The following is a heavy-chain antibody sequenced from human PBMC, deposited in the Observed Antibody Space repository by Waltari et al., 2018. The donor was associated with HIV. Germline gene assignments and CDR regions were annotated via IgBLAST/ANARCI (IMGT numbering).Heavy chain of an antibody. V-gene: IGHV1-18*01. D-gene: IGHD3-3*01. CDR1: GYTFTRHG. CDR3: ARDCSTIFGVDLYYYGMDV. Sequence: QVQLVHSGAEVKKPGASVTVSSKVFGYTFTRHGISWVRRPPGQSLEGMGWISAYNGNTNYARKLHGRVTMTTDTSTSTAYMGLRSLRSDDTAVYYCARDCSTIFGVDLYYYGMDVWGQGTTVTVSS. J-gene: IGHJ6*02. CDR2: ISAYNGNT.